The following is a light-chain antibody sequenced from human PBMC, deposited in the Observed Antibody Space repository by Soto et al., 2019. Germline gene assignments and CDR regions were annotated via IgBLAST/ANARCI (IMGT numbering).Light chain of an antibody. V-gene: IGLV6-57*04. CDR2: EDN. Sequence: NFMLTQPHSVSESPGKTVTISCTRSSGSIASNYVQWYQQRPGRAPTTVIYEDNERPSGVPDRFSGSIDSSSNSASLTISGLKTEDEADYYCQSYDSSNPWVIGGGTKLTVL. CDR3: QSYDSSNPWV. CDR1: SGSIASNY. J-gene: IGLJ3*02.